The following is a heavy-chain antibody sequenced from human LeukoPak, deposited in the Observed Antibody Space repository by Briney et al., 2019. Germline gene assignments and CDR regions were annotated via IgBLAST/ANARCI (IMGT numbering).Heavy chain of an antibody. V-gene: IGHV1-69*13. CDR2: IIPIFGTA. CDR3: ASGTTGTEGAFDI. J-gene: IGHJ3*02. Sequence: GASVKVSCKASGGTFSSYAISWVQQAPGQGLEWMGGIIPIFGTANYAQKFQGRVTITADESTSTAYMELSSLRSEDTAVYYCASGTTGTEGAFDIWGQGTMVTVSS. D-gene: IGHD1-1*01. CDR1: GGTFSSYA.